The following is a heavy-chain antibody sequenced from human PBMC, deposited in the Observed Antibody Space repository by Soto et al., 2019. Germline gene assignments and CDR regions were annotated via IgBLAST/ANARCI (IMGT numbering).Heavy chain of an antibody. CDR1: GFTFSSYA. J-gene: IGHJ6*02. D-gene: IGHD2-2*01. CDR3: AKSGQSSWANMDV. V-gene: IGHV3-23*01. CDR2: ISGSGDKT. Sequence: EVQLLESGGGLVQPGGSLRLSCGASGFTFSSYAINWVRQAPGKGLEWVSTISGSGDKTYYADSVKGRFTISRDNSKNTLSLQMNSLRAEDTAVYYCAKSGQSSWANMDVWGQGTTVTVSS.